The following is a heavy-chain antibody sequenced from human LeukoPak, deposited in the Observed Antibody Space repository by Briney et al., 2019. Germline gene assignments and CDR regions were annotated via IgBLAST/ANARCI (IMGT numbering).Heavy chain of an antibody. CDR2: LSSYTGTI. CDR1: GFTFSSYN. Sequence: GGSLRLSCAASGFTFSSYNMNWVRQAPGKGLEWVSYLSSYTGTIYYADSVKGRFTISRDNAENSLSLQMNSLRVEDTAVYYCARGRFYYYMDVWGKGATVTVSS. CDR3: ARGRFYYYMDV. J-gene: IGHJ6*03. D-gene: IGHD4-17*01. V-gene: IGHV3-48*01.